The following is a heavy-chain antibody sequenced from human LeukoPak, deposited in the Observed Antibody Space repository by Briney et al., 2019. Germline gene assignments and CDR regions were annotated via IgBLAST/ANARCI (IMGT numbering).Heavy chain of an antibody. D-gene: IGHD2/OR15-2a*01. J-gene: IGHJ4*02. CDR2: IKSDGSGT. CDR3: AKDYFGSIDY. Sequence: QPGGSLRLSCTASGFTFSVAWMHWVRQAPGKGLVWVSVIKSDGSGTTYADSVKGRFTISRDNAKNTVYLQMNSLRADDTAMYYCAKDYFGSIDYWGQGTLATVSS. V-gene: IGHV3-74*01. CDR1: GFTFSVAW.